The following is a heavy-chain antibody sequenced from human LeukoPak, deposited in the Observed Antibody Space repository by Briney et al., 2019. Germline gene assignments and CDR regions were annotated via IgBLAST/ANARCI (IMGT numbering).Heavy chain of an antibody. CDR3: AKAGAVVVVVAKFFDY. V-gene: IGHV3-11*01. CDR1: GFTFSDYY. J-gene: IGHJ4*02. CDR2: ISSSGSTI. D-gene: IGHD2-15*01. Sequence: GGSLRLSCAASGFTFSDYYMSWIRQAPGKGLEWVSYISSSGSTIYYADSVKGRFTISRDNSKNTLYLQMNSLRAEDTAVYYCAKAGAVVVVVAKFFDYWGQGTLVTVSS.